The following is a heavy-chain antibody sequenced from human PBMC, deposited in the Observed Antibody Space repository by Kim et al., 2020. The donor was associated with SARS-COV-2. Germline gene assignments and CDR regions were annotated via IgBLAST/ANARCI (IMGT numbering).Heavy chain of an antibody. CDR1: GGSISSSSYY. CDR3: ARHGIAAAGFYYYYGM. Sequence: SETQSLTCTVSGGSISSSSYYWGWIRQPPGKGLEWIGSIYYSGSTYYNPSLKSRVTISVDTSKNQFSLKLSSVTAADTAVYYCARHGIAAAGFYYYYGM. D-gene: IGHD6-13*01. V-gene: IGHV4-39*01. CDR2: IYYSGST. J-gene: IGHJ6*01.